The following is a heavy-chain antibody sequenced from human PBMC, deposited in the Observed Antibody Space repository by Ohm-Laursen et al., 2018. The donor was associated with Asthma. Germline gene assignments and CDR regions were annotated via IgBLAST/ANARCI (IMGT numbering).Heavy chain of an antibody. CDR3: ARDITMVRGVIIDNWFDP. D-gene: IGHD3-10*01. CDR2: IYYSGST. CDR1: GGSISSGGYP. J-gene: IGHJ5*02. Sequence: TLSLTCSVSGGSISSGGYPWSWIRQHPGKGLEWIGYIYYSGSTYYNPSLKSRVTISVDTSKNQFSLKLSSVTAADTAVYYCARDITMVRGVIIDNWFDPWGQGTLVTVSS. V-gene: IGHV4-31*03.